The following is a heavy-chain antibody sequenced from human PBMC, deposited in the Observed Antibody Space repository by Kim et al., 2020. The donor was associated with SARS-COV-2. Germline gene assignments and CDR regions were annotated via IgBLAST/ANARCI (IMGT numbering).Heavy chain of an antibody. V-gene: IGHV3-23*01. Sequence: GGSLRLSCVASGFIFSDLAMTWVRQAPGKGLEWVSSITYNAGRTYYADSVKGRFTISRDNSENTLYLEMNSLRADDMAIYYCTKGGYCDYTYQGAWFDPWGQGTLVTVSS. CDR2: ITYNAGRT. J-gene: IGHJ5*02. D-gene: IGHD5-12*01. CDR1: GFIFSDLA. CDR3: TKGGYCDYTYQGAWFDP.